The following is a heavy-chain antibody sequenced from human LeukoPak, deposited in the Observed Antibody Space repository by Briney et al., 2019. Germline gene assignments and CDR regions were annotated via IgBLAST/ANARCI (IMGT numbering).Heavy chain of an antibody. CDR2: IIPILGIA. V-gene: IGHV1-69*04. J-gene: IGHJ4*02. CDR3: ARVQLGGSGYFLDY. D-gene: IGHD2/OR15-2a*01. Sequence: SVKVSCKASGGTFSSYAISWVRQAPGQGLEWMGRIIPILGIANYAQKFQGRVTITADKSTSTAYMELSSLRSEDTAVYYCARVQLGGSGYFLDYWGQGTLVTVSS. CDR1: GGTFSSYA.